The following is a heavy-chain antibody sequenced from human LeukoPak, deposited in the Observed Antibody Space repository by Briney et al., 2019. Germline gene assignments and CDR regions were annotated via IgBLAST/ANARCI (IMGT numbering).Heavy chain of an antibody. CDR1: GFTFSNHW. CDR2: LDQDGSEI. V-gene: IGHV3-7*01. J-gene: IGHJ4*02. CDR3: ARRYYYDSSSDFDS. Sequence: PGGSLRLSCAASGFTFSNHWMSWVRQAPGKGLEWVANLDQDGSEIYYVDSVKGRFTIPRDNAKNSLYLQMNSLRAEDTAVYYCARRYYYDSSSDFDSWGQGTLVTVSS. D-gene: IGHD3-22*01.